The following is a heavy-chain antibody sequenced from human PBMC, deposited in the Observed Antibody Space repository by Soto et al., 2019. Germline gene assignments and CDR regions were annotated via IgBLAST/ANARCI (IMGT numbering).Heavy chain of an antibody. CDR3: VKLWNYYGSGSYTPDFDY. CDR1: GFTFSSYA. J-gene: IGHJ4*02. Sequence: GGSLRLSCSASGFTFSSYAMHWVRQAPGKGLEYVSAISSNGGSTYYADSVKGRFTISRDNSKNTLYLQMSSLRAEDTAVYYCVKLWNYYGSGSYTPDFDYWGQGTLVTVSS. V-gene: IGHV3-64D*06. D-gene: IGHD3-10*01. CDR2: ISSNGGST.